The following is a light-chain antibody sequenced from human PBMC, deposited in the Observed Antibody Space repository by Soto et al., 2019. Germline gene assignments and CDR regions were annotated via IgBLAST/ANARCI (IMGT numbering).Light chain of an antibody. V-gene: IGLV2-14*01. CDR2: DVT. CDR1: SRDVGAYNY. Sequence: QSALAQPASVSGSPGQSITISCTGTSRDVGAYNYVSWYQQHPGKAPKLMVYDVTNRPSGVSDRFSGSKSGNTASLTISGLQAEDEADYCCSSHSHITPDVFGTGTKLAVL. J-gene: IGLJ1*01. CDR3: SSHSHITPDV.